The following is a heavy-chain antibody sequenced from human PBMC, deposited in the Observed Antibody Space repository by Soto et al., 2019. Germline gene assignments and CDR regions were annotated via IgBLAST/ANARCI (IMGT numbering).Heavy chain of an antibody. Sequence: SETLSLTCTVSGGSISSYYWSWIRQPPGKGLEWIGYMYYRGSTNYNPSLKSRVTISVDTSKNQLSLKLNSVTAADTAVYYCARAVFRYSSSTTSYYYGLDVWAKGPRSPSP. CDR1: GGSISSYY. V-gene: IGHV4-59*08. D-gene: IGHD6-19*01. CDR3: ARAVFRYSSSTTSYYYGLDV. CDR2: MYYRGST. J-gene: IGHJ6*02.